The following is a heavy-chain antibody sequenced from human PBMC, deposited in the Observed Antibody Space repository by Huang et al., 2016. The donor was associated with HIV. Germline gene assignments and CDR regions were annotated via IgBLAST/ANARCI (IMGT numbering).Heavy chain of an antibody. CDR2: TSAYNGNT. D-gene: IGHD1-1*01. V-gene: IGHV1-18*01. J-gene: IGHJ5*01. CDR3: ARDHWYPLQNWFDL. CDR1: GYIFTKYG. Sequence: QVELVQSGAEVKRPGASVRVSCKAAGYIFTKYGINWVRQAPGQGLVGMVGTSAYNGNTNYAEKFQGRVTLTRYTSATTAYMELRDVTSADTAVYYCARDHWYPLQNWFDLWGQGTLVTVSS.